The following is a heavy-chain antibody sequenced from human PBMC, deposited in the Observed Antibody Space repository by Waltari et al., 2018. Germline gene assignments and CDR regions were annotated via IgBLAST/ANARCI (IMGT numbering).Heavy chain of an antibody. CDR1: GFTVSSNY. D-gene: IGHD3-22*01. J-gene: IGHJ3*02. V-gene: IGHV3-53*01. CDR2: IYSGGST. CDR3: ASMYYYDSSGYAFDI. Sequence: EVQLVESGGGLIQPGGSVRMSCAASGFTVSSNYMSWVGKAPGKGLEWFSVIYSGGSTYYADSVKGRFTISRDNSKTPLYLQMTSLRAEDTAVYYCASMYYYDSSGYAFDIWGQGTMVTVSS.